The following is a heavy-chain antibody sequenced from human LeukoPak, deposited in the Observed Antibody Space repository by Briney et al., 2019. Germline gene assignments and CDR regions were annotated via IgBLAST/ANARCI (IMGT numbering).Heavy chain of an antibody. CDR3: ARETREGSSSEIDY. CDR2: IYYSGST. V-gene: IGHV4-59*11. CDR1: GGSISSHY. J-gene: IGHJ4*02. D-gene: IGHD6-6*01. Sequence: SETLSLTCTVPGGSISSHYWSWIWQPPGKGLEWIGYIYYSGSTNYNPSLKSRVTISVDTSKNQFPLKLSSVTAADTAVYYCARETREGSSSEIDYWGQGTLVTVSS.